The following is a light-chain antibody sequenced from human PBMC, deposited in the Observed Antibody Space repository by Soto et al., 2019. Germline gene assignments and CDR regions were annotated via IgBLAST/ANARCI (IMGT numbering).Light chain of an antibody. CDR2: GAS. Sequence: EIVLTQSPGTLSLSPGERATLSCRASQSVSSGFLAWYQQKPGQAPRLLIYGASSRATGIPDRFSGSGSGTDFPLTISRLEPEDFAGYYCQQYGSSPGYTFGQGTKLEIK. V-gene: IGKV3-20*01. CDR1: QSVSSGF. CDR3: QQYGSSPGYT. J-gene: IGKJ2*01.